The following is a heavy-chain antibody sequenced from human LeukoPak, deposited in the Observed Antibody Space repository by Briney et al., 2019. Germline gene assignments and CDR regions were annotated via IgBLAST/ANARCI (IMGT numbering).Heavy chain of an antibody. V-gene: IGHV3-23*01. CDR2: ISGNGGRT. CDR3: AKDESPRIAADNY. D-gene: IGHD6-25*01. J-gene: IGHJ4*02. CDR1: GFTFSILD. Sequence: GGSLRLSCAASGFTFSILDMSWVRQAPGKGLEWVSAISGNGGRTYYADSVKGRFTISRDNSKNTLYLQMNSLRAEDTAVYCAKDESPRIAADNYWGQGTLVTVSS.